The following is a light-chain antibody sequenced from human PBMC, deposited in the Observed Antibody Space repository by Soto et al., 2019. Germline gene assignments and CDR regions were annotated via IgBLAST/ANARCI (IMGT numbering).Light chain of an antibody. J-gene: IGKJ5*01. CDR2: YAS. Sequence: EIMMTQSPATLSVSPGERATISCRASQRVSNNVAWYQQKPGQAPRLLIYYASTRATGLPARFSGSGSGTEFTLTISSLQSEDFALYYCQQYNNWPPITFGQGTRLEIK. V-gene: IGKV3-15*01. CDR1: QRVSNN. CDR3: QQYNNWPPIT.